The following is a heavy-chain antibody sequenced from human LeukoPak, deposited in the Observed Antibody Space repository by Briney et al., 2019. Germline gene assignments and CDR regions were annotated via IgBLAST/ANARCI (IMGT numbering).Heavy chain of an antibody. CDR2: ISGDGGSA. D-gene: IGHD2-15*01. Sequence: GGSLRLSCAASGFTFGDSVLHWVRHPPGKGLEWVSLISGDGGSAKYADSVKGRFAISRDNSENSLFLQLNSLRTEDTALYYCVKGAYCSGGGCYDWFASWGQGTLVTVSS. CDR3: VKGAYCSGGGCYDWFAS. V-gene: IGHV3-43*02. CDR1: GFTFGDSV. J-gene: IGHJ5*01.